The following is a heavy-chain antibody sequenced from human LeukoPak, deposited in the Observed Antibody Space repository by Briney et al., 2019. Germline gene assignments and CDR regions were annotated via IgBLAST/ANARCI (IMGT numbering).Heavy chain of an antibody. V-gene: IGHV4-39*07. CDR1: GGSISSSSYY. Sequence: SETLSLTCTVSGGSISSSSYYWGWIRQPPGKGLEWTGSIYYSGSTYYNPSLKSRVTISVDTSKNQFSLKLSSVTAADTAVYYCARAIAATSSGYYSYFDYWGQGTLVTVSS. CDR2: IYYSGST. D-gene: IGHD3-22*01. CDR3: ARAIAATSSGYYSYFDY. J-gene: IGHJ4*02.